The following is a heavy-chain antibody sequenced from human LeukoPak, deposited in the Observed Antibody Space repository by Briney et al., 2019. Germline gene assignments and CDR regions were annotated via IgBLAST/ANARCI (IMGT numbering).Heavy chain of an antibody. CDR3: ARDWPGDSSGYVDY. Sequence: ASVKVSCKASGYTFTSYGISWVRQAPGLGLEWMGWISAYNGNTNYAQKLQGRVTMTTDTSTSTAYMELRSLRSDDTAVYYCARDWPGDSSGYVDYWGQGTLVTVSS. J-gene: IGHJ4*02. CDR2: ISAYNGNT. D-gene: IGHD3-22*01. CDR1: GYTFTSYG. V-gene: IGHV1-18*01.